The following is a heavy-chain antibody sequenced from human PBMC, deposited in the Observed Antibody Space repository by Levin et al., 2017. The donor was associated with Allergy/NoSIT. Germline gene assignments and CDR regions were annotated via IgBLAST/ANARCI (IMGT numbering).Heavy chain of an antibody. CDR2: ISSSSSYI. CDR3: AREVVGADTNFDY. CDR1: GFTFSSYS. V-gene: IGHV3-21*01. D-gene: IGHD1-26*01. J-gene: IGHJ4*02. Sequence: GESLKISCAASGFTFSSYSMNWVRQAPGKGLEWVSSISSSSSYIYYADSVKGRFTISRDNAKNSLYLQMNSLRAEDTAVYYCAREVVGADTNFDYWGQGTLVTVSS.